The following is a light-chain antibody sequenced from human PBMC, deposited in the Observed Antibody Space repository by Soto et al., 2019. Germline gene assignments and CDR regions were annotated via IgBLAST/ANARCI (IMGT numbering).Light chain of an antibody. CDR3: QQYDNLPLT. V-gene: IGKV1-5*01. CDR2: DAS. J-gene: IGKJ3*01. CDR1: QSISSW. Sequence: DIQMTQSPSTLSASVGDRLTITCRASQSISSWLAWYQQKPGKAPKLLIYDASSLESGVPSRFSGSGSGTDFTFTISSLQPEDIATYYCQQYDNLPLTFGPGTKVDIK.